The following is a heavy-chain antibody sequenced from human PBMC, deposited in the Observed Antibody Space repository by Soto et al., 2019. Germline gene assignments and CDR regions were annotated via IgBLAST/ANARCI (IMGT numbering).Heavy chain of an antibody. J-gene: IGHJ4*02. Sequence: SETLSLTCTVSGGSISSYYWSWIRQPPGKGLEWIGYIYYSGSTNYNPSLKSRVTISVDTSKNQFSLKLSSVTAADAAVYYCTRGWTGTTMNYWGQGTLVTVSS. D-gene: IGHD1-1*01. V-gene: IGHV4-59*08. CDR2: IYYSGST. CDR3: TRGWTGTTMNY. CDR1: GGSISSYY.